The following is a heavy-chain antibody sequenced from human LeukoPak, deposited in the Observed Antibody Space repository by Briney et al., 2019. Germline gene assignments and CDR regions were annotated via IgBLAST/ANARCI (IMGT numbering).Heavy chain of an antibody. D-gene: IGHD2-15*01. V-gene: IGHV1-69*05. CDR1: GGTFSSYA. Sequence: GASVKVSCKASGGTFSSYAISRVRQAPGQGLEWMGGIIPIFGTANYAQKFQGRVTITTDESTSTAYMELSSLRSEDTAVYYCARDRQYCSGGSCYFKDFDYWGQGTLVTVSS. CDR2: IIPIFGTA. CDR3: ARDRQYCSGGSCYFKDFDY. J-gene: IGHJ4*02.